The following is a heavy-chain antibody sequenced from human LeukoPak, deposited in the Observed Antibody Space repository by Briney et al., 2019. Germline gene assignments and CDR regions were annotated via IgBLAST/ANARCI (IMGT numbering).Heavy chain of an antibody. V-gene: IGHV3-30*03. CDR3: ARGRGSPLGWFDP. CDR2: ISYDGSNK. Sequence: GGSLRLSCAASGFTFSSYSMNWVRQAPGKGLEWVAVISYDGSNKYYADSVKGRFTISRDNSKNTLYLQMNSLRAEDTAVYYCARGRGSPLGWFDPWGQGTLVTVSS. CDR1: GFTFSSYS. D-gene: IGHD1-26*01. J-gene: IGHJ5*02.